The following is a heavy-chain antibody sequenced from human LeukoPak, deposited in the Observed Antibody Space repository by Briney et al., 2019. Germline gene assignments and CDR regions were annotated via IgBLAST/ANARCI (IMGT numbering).Heavy chain of an antibody. Sequence: GGSLRLSCAASGFTFSSYSMNWVRQAPGKGLEWVSYISSSSSTIYYADSVKGRFTISRDNAKNSLYLQMNSLRAEDTAVYYCARIDYGDFTPYWCFDLWGRGTLVTVSS. J-gene: IGHJ2*01. CDR2: ISSSSSTI. V-gene: IGHV3-48*01. CDR1: GFTFSSYS. D-gene: IGHD4-17*01. CDR3: ARIDYGDFTPYWCFDL.